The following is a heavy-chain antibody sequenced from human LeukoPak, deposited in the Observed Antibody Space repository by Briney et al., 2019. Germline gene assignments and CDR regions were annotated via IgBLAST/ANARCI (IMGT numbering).Heavy chain of an antibody. CDR3: AREFRRDGYNPDAFDI. J-gene: IGHJ3*02. V-gene: IGHV3-74*01. Sequence: GGSLRLSCAASGFTFSSYWMHWVRQAPGKGLVWVSRINSDGSSTSYADSVKGRFTISRDNAKNTLYLQMNSLRAEDTAVYYCAREFRRDGYNPDAFDIWGQGTMVTVSS. CDR1: GFTFSSYW. D-gene: IGHD5-24*01. CDR2: INSDGSST.